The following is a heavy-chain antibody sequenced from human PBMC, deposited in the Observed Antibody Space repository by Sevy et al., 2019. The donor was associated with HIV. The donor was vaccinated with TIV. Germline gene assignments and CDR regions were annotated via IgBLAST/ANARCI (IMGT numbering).Heavy chain of an antibody. J-gene: IGHJ3*02. V-gene: IGHV3-48*03. CDR3: STTDSSGYYGYAFDI. Sequence: GGSLRLSFAASGFTFSSYEMNWVRQAPGKGLEWVSYISSSGSTIYYADAVKGRFTISRDNAKNSLYLQMNSLRAKDTAVYYCSTTDSSGYYGYAFDIWGQGTMVTVSS. CDR2: ISSSGSTI. CDR1: GFTFSSYE. D-gene: IGHD3-22*01.